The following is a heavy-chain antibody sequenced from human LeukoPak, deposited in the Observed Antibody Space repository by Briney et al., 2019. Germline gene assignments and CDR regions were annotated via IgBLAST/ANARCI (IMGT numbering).Heavy chain of an antibody. Sequence: SQTLTLTCAISGDSVSNNNGAWNWIRQSPSRGLEWLGRTYYRSQWYNDYARSVMSRISVDPDTSKNQFSLHLSSVTPDDTAVYYCAGGYAFDVWGQGTMVTVSS. V-gene: IGHV6-1*01. CDR2: TYYRSQWYN. CDR1: GDSVSNNNGA. J-gene: IGHJ3*01. CDR3: AGGYAFDV.